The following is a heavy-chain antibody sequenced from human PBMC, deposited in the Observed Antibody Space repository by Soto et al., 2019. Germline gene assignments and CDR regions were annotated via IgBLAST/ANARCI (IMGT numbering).Heavy chain of an antibody. Sequence: SETLSLTCTVSGGSISGYYWSWIRQPPGKGLEWIGYIYYSGSTNYNPSLKSRVTISVDTSKNQFSLKLSSVTAADTAVYYCARYGGYSYGNWFDPWGQGTLVTVSS. V-gene: IGHV4-59*01. J-gene: IGHJ5*02. CDR2: IYYSGST. D-gene: IGHD5-18*01. CDR1: GGSISGYY. CDR3: ARYGGYSYGNWFDP.